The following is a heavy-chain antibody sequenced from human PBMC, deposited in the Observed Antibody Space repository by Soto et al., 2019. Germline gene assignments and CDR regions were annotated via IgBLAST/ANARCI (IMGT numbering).Heavy chain of an antibody. CDR3: ARNEELEHTVVTLGDA. D-gene: IGHD2-21*01. V-gene: IGHV3-33*01. CDR1: GFTFSSYG. Sequence: QVQLVESGGGVVQPGRSLRLSCAASGFTFSSYGMHWVRQAPGKGLEWVAVIWYDGSNKYYADSVKGRFTISRDNSKNTLYLQMNSLRAEDTAVYYCARNEELEHTVVTLGDAWGQGTLVTVSS. CDR2: IWYDGSNK. J-gene: IGHJ4*02.